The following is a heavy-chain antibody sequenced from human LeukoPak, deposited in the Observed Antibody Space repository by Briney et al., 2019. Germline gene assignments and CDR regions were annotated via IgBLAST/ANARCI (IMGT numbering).Heavy chain of an antibody. J-gene: IGHJ4*02. Sequence: GESLKISCQGSGYSFTTYWIAWVRQLPGKGLEWMGIIYPGDSDTRYSPSFQGQVTISADKSINTAYLQWSSLKASDTAIYYCARRLWAGETFDYWGQGTLVTVSS. V-gene: IGHV5-51*01. CDR2: IYPGDSDT. CDR1: GYSFTTYW. D-gene: IGHD3-10*01. CDR3: ARRLWAGETFDY.